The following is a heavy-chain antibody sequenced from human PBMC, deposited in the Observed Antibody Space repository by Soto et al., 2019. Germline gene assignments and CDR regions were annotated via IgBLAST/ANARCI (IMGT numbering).Heavy chain of an antibody. J-gene: IGHJ6*03. CDR2: ISYDGSNK. Sequence: QVQLVESGGGVVQPGRSLRLSCAASGFTFSSYGMHWVRQAPGKGLEWVAVISYDGSNKYYADSVKGRFTISRDNSKNTLYLQMNSLRAEDTAVYYCAKIEKDIVVVPAAMNYYYYYYMDVWGKGTTVTVSS. D-gene: IGHD2-2*01. V-gene: IGHV3-30*18. CDR1: GFTFSSYG. CDR3: AKIEKDIVVVPAAMNYYYYYYMDV.